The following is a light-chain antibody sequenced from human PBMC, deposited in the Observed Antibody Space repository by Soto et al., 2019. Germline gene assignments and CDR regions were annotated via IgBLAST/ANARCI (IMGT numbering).Light chain of an antibody. CDR1: QGISTW. CDR3: QQYSSYPWT. Sequence: DIQMTQSPSTLSASVGDRVTITCRASQGISTWLAWYQQKPGKAPKLLIYKASTLEGGVPSRFSGSGSATEFTLTISSLQSDDFATYYCQQYSSYPWTFGQGTKVEV. V-gene: IGKV1-5*03. J-gene: IGKJ1*01. CDR2: KAS.